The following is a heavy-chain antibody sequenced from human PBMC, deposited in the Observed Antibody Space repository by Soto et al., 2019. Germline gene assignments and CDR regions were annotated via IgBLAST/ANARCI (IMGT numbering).Heavy chain of an antibody. CDR2: IFYSGTT. D-gene: IGHD3-9*01. CDR1: GGSINTAGYY. V-gene: IGHV4-31*03. Sequence: QVQLQESGPGLVKPSQTLSLTCTVSGGSINTAGYYWNWVRHSPGKGLEWIGYIFYSGTTYYNPSLGSRLTMSLDKSKNHFSLRLSSVTAADTAYYYCARSFYDLSTATGGHWFDPWGHGTLVTVSS. CDR3: ARSFYDLSTATGGHWFDP. J-gene: IGHJ5*02.